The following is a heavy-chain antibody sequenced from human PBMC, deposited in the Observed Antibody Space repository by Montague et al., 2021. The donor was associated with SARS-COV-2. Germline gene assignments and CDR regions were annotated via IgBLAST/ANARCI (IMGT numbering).Heavy chain of an antibody. D-gene: IGHD1-26*01. CDR2: INWNGGDT. J-gene: IGHJ4*02. Sequence: SLRLSCAASGFTFTDYTMNWVRQVPGKGLEWVSGINWNGGDTGYADSVKGRFIISRDNAKNSLYLQMNSLRDEDTAFYYCARVKVGATIDYWGQGTLVTVSS. CDR3: ARVKVGATIDY. CDR1: GFTFTDYT. V-gene: IGHV3-20*04.